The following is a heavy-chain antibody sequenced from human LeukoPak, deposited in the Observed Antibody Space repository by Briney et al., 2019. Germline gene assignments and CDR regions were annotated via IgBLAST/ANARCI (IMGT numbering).Heavy chain of an antibody. V-gene: IGHV3-53*01. Sequence: GGSLRLSCTASGFTFGDYVMTWVRQAPGKGLEWVSVIYSGGSTYYADSVKGRFTISRDDSKNTLYLQMNSLRGEDTAVYYCARGTSTAYFQLYFASWGQGTLVTVSS. CDR3: ARGTSTAYFQLYFAS. CDR2: IYSGGST. J-gene: IGHJ4*02. CDR1: GFTFGDYV. D-gene: IGHD3-9*01.